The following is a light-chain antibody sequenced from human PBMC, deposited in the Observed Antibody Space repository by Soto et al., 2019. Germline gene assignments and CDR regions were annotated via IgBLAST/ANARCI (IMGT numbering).Light chain of an antibody. CDR1: SSDVGSSNL. CDR2: EGS. Sequence: QSALTQPASVSGSPGQSITISCTGTSSDVGSSNLVSWYQQHPGKAPKLIIYEGSRRPSGVSGRFSGSKSGNTASLTISGLQAEDEAAYYCCSFAGSTTFYVFGTGTQLTVL. J-gene: IGLJ1*01. CDR3: CSFAGSTTFYV. V-gene: IGLV2-23*01.